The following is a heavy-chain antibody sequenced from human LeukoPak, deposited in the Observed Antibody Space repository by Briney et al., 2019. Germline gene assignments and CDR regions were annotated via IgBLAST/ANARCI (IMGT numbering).Heavy chain of an antibody. CDR3: AREGGFYRPLDY. Sequence: SETLSLTCGVSGGSVINTNWWTWVRQPPGKGLEWIGEVHLDGRTNYNPSLGSRLTMSVAVSENQVSLKLTSVTAADTAVYYCAREGGFYRPLDYSGQGTLVTVSS. CDR1: GGSVINTNW. D-gene: IGHD3-3*01. J-gene: IGHJ4*02. V-gene: IGHV4-4*02. CDR2: VHLDGRT.